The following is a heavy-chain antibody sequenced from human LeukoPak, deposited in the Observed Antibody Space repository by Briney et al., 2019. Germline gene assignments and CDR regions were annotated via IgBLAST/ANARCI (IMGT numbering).Heavy chain of an antibody. CDR2: IKQDGSER. V-gene: IGHV3-7*01. J-gene: IGHJ6*02. CDR3: ARDYDKWISYGMYV. Sequence: GGSLRLSCAASGFTFSSYWMSWVRQAPGKGLEWVANIKQDGSERYYVDSVKGRFTISRDNAKNSLYLQMNSLRAEDTAVYYCARDYDKWISYGMYVWGQGTTVTVSS. D-gene: IGHD3-16*01. CDR1: GFTFSSYW.